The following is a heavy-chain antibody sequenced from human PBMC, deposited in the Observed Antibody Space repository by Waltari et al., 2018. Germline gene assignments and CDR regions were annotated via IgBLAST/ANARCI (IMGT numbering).Heavy chain of an antibody. J-gene: IGHJ6*03. CDR3: AKSIRAVRGVTPGQYYYYYMDV. Sequence: QVQLVESGGGVVQPGRSLRLSCAASGFTFSSYGMHWVRQAPGKGLAWVAVIWYDGSNKYYADSVKGRFTISRDNSKNTLYLQMNSLRAEDTAMYYCAKSIRAVRGVTPGQYYYYYMDVWGKGTTVTVSS. CDR2: IWYDGSNK. CDR1: GFTFSSYG. V-gene: IGHV3-30*18. D-gene: IGHD3-10*01.